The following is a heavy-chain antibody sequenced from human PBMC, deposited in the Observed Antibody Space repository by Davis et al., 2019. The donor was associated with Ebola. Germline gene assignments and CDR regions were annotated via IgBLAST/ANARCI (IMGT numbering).Heavy chain of an antibody. CDR2: ISAYNGNT. D-gene: IGHD1-26*01. Sequence: ASVTVSCKASGYTFTSYDINWVRQAPGQGLEWMGWISAYNGNTNYAQKLQGRVTMTTDTSTSTAYMELRSLRSDDTAVYYCARPYSGSSDAFDIWGQGTMVTVSS. V-gene: IGHV1-18*01. CDR3: ARPYSGSSDAFDI. J-gene: IGHJ3*02. CDR1: GYTFTSYD.